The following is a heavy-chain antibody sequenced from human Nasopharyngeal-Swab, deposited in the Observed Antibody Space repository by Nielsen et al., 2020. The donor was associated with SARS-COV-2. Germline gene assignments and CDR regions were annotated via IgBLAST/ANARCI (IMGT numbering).Heavy chain of an antibody. CDR2: IKQDGSEK. CDR3: ARDSFSRVGAAGSSHYYYYGMDV. V-gene: IGHV3-7*01. D-gene: IGHD6-13*01. CDR1: GFTFSSYW. Sequence: GESLKISCAASGFTFSSYWMSWVRQAPGKGLEWVANIKQDGSEKYYVDSVKGRFTTSRDNAKNSLYLQMNSLRAEDTAVYYCARDSFSRVGAAGSSHYYYYGMDVWGQETTVTVSS. J-gene: IGHJ6*02.